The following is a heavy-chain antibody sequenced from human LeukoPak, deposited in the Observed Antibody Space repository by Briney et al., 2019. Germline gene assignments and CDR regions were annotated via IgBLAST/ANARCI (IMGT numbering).Heavy chain of an antibody. CDR1: GFTFSSYG. Sequence: PGRSLRLSCAASGFTFSSYGMHWVRQAPGKGLEWVAVIWYDGSNKYYADSVKGRLTISRDNSKNTLYLQMNSLRAEDTAVYYCAREQGSSWFFNWFDPWGQGTLVTVSS. J-gene: IGHJ5*02. V-gene: IGHV3-33*01. CDR2: IWYDGSNK. CDR3: AREQGSSWFFNWFDP. D-gene: IGHD6-13*01.